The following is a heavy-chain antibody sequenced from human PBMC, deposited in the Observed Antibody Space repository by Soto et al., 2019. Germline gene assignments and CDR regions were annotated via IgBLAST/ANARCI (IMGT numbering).Heavy chain of an antibody. D-gene: IGHD3-10*01. V-gene: IGHV3-64*01. Sequence: GSLRLSCAASGFTFSSYAMHWVRQAPGEKMEYVSAISPDGGGTYYENSVKGRFIISRDNSRNTLYLQMGSLRAEDTAVYYCAKDGPYYYGSGSYYGVDYWGQGTLVTVSS. J-gene: IGHJ4*02. CDR2: ISPDGGGT. CDR3: AKDGPYYYGSGSYYGVDY. CDR1: GFTFSSYA.